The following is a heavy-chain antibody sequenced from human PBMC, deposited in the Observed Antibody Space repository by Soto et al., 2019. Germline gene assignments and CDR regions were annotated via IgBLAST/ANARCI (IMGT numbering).Heavy chain of an antibody. D-gene: IGHD3-3*01. CDR3: ARIPVVLRFLEWLLKGDGCITILCLVPLQPYYYGMDV. CDR1: GFTFSSYD. V-gene: IGHV3-13*05. CDR2: IGTAGDP. Sequence: PGGSLRLSCAASGFTFSSYDMHWVRQATGKGLEWVPAIGTAGDPYYPGSVKGRFTISRENAKNSLYLQMNSLRAGDTAVYYCARIPVVLRFLEWLLKGDGCITILCLVPLQPYYYGMDVWGQGTTVTVSS. J-gene: IGHJ6*02.